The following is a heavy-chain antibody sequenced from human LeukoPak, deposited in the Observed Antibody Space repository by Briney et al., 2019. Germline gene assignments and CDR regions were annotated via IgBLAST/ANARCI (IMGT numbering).Heavy chain of an antibody. CDR2: ISGDAGST. V-gene: IGHV3-23*01. D-gene: IGHD6-13*01. CDR3: AKDKGGAAGSFDY. J-gene: IGHJ4*02. CDR1: GFIFNNYA. Sequence: GGSLRLSCAASGFIFNNYAMNWVRQAPGKGLEWVSFISGDAGSTYYADSVKGRFTISRDNSKNTLFVQMNSLRADDTAVYHCAKDKGGAAGSFDYWGQGTLVTVSS.